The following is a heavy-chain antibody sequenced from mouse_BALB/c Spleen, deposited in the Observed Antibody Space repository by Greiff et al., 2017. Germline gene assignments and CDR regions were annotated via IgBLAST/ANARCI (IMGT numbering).Heavy chain of an antibody. V-gene: IGHV7-3*02. J-gene: IGHJ3*01. CDR2: IRNKANGYTT. CDR3: ARDGNGNAFAY. D-gene: IGHD2-1*01. Sequence: EVQGVESGGGLVQPGGSLRLSCATSGFTFTDYYMSWVRQPPGKALEWLGFIRNKANGYTTEYSASVKGRFTISRDNSQSILYLQMNTLRAEDSATYYCARDGNGNAFAYWGQGTLVTVSA. CDR1: GFTFTDYY.